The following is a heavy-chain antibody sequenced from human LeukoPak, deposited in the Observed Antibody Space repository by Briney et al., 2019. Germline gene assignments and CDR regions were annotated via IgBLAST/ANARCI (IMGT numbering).Heavy chain of an antibody. Sequence: ASVKVSCKASGYTFTSYDINWVRQATGQGLEWMGWMNPNSGNTASAQKFQGRLTMTRNTSISTAYMELSSLRSEDTAVYFCAKDRGTGSYYDYYAFDIWGQGTMVTVSS. CDR1: GYTFTSYD. CDR3: AKDRGTGSYYDYYAFDI. V-gene: IGHV1-8*01. J-gene: IGHJ3*02. CDR2: MNPNSGNT. D-gene: IGHD1-26*01.